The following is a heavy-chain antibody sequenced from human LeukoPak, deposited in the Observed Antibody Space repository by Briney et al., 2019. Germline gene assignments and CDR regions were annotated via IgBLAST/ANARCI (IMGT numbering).Heavy chain of an antibody. CDR3: ARRTVATTGVDY. D-gene: IGHD5-12*01. CDR1: GASISSRSYY. Sequence: SETLSLTCTVSGASISSRSYYWDWIRQPPGKGLDWIGSIYFSGSTYYNPSLNSRFTISVDTSKNQFSLKLISVTAADTAVYYCARRTVATTGVDYWGQGSLVTVSS. CDR2: IYFSGST. J-gene: IGHJ4*02. V-gene: IGHV4-39*01.